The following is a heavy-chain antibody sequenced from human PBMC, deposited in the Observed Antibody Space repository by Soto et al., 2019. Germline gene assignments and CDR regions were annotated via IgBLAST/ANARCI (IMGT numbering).Heavy chain of an antibody. CDR2: INAGNGNT. CDR1: GYTFTSYA. D-gene: IGHD4-4*01. V-gene: IGHV1-3*01. CDR3: ARRDSNPLYYYYGMDV. J-gene: IGHJ6*02. Sequence: ASVKVSCKASGYTFTSYAMHWVRQASGQRLEWMGWINAGNGNTKYSQKFQGRVTITRDTSASTAYMELSSLRSEDTAVYYCARRDSNPLYYYYGMDVWGQGTTVTVSS.